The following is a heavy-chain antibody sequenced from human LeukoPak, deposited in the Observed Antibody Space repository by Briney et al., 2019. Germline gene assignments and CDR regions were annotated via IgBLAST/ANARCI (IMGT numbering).Heavy chain of an antibody. CDR3: ARFTGYCSGTSCYPNAFDI. J-gene: IGHJ3*02. Sequence: SETLSLTCSVCGNSISTSKSYWGWIRQPPVEGLEWNGSIYFSGNPYYNASLKSRATISVDTSKNQFSLKLSSVTAADTAVFYCARFTGYCSGTSCYPNAFDIWGQGTMVTVSS. D-gene: IGHD2-2*01. CDR1: GNSISTSKSY. CDR2: IYFSGNP. V-gene: IGHV4-39*01.